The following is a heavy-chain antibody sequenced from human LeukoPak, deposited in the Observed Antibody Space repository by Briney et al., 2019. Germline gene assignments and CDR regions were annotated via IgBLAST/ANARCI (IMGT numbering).Heavy chain of an antibody. CDR2: IYYTGST. J-gene: IGHJ4*02. D-gene: IGHD4-17*01. CDR3: ARGVTTDY. CDR1: GGSISSYY. V-gene: IGHV4-59*12. Sequence: KPSETLSLTCTVSGGSISSYYWGWIRQPPGKELEWIGYIYYTGSTNYNPSLKSRVTISLDTSKNQFSLKLSSVTAADTAVYYCARGVTTDYWGQGTLVTVSS.